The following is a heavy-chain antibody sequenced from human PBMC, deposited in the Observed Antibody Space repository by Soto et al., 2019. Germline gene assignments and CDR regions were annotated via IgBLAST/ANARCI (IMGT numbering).Heavy chain of an antibody. Sequence: QAQVVQSGAEVRKPGSSVKLSCKASEGTFNSYAIAWVRQAPGQGLEWMGGIIPYYNTLNYAQKFQDRVTITADDSTNTVYMGLSSLRSDDTAVYFCASGASRWYPYCFDSWAQGTLVTVSS. CDR3: ASGASRWYPYCFDS. J-gene: IGHJ4*02. V-gene: IGHV1-69*01. CDR2: IIPYYNTL. CDR1: EGTFNSYA. D-gene: IGHD6-13*01.